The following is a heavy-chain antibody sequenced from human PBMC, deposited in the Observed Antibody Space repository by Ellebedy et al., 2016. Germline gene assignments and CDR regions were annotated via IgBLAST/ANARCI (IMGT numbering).Heavy chain of an antibody. V-gene: IGHV3-7*03. J-gene: IGHJ4*02. CDR3: ATRAGAPAD. D-gene: IGHD3-10*01. CDR2: IKEDGSEK. CDR1: GFTFSSYW. Sequence: GGSLRLSCAASGFTFSSYWMTWVRQAPGKGLEWVANIKEDGSEKNYVDSVKGRFTISRDNAKNSLYLQMNSLRAEDTAVYYCATRAGAPADWGQGTLVTVSS.